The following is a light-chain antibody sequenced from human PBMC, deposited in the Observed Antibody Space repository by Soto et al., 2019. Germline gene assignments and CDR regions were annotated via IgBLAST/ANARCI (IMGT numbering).Light chain of an antibody. J-gene: IGKJ1*01. CDR3: QKYNSAPWT. V-gene: IGKV1-27*01. CDR1: QGISNY. CDR2: AAS. Sequence: DIKMTQSPSSLSASVGDRVTITCRASQGISNYLAWYQQKPGKVPKLLIYAASTLQSGAPYRFIGSGSGTDFTLTISSLQPEDVATDYCQKYNSAPWTFGQGTKVEIK.